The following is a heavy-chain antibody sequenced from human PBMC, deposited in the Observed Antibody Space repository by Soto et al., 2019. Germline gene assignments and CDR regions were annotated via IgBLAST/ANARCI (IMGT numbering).Heavy chain of an antibody. CDR3: AKDPSGCGGDCPHHYWYFDL. J-gene: IGHJ2*01. CDR2: ISGSGGST. D-gene: IGHD2-21*02. Sequence: GGSLRLSCAASGFTFSSYAMSWVRQAPGKGLEWVSAISGSGGSTYYADSVKGRFTISRDNSKNTLYLQMNSLRAEDTAVYYCAKDPSGCGGDCPHHYWYFDLWGRGTLVTVSS. V-gene: IGHV3-23*01. CDR1: GFTFSSYA.